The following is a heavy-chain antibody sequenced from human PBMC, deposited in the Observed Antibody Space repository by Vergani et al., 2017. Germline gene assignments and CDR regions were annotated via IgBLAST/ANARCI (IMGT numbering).Heavy chain of an antibody. V-gene: IGHV3-7*01. Sequence: EVQLVESGGDFVQPGGSLTLSCAASGFNVGHYWMSWVRQAPGKGLEWVANIKEDGTEKYYLDSVKGRFTISRDNAKKSLYLQMNSLRGEDTAVYYCARGNSLGSYWGQGTLVTVSS. CDR2: IKEDGTEK. CDR3: ARGNSLGSY. CDR1: GFNVGHYW. J-gene: IGHJ4*02. D-gene: IGHD1-7*01.